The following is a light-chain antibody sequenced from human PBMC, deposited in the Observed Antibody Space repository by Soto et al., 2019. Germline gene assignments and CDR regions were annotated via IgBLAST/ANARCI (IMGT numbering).Light chain of an antibody. CDR1: QSVSSD. J-gene: IGKJ3*01. Sequence: EIEMTQSPATLSVSPGERATLSCRASQSVSSDLAWYQKQPGQAPRLLIYGASTRATGIPARFSGSGCVTEFTITISSLQSEEFAVYYCQQDNKWPFTFGPGPNVDIK. V-gene: IGKV3-15*01. CDR2: GAS. CDR3: QQDNKWPFT.